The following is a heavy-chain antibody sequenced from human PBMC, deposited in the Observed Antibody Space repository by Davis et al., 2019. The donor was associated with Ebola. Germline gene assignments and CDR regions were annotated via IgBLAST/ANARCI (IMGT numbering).Heavy chain of an antibody. CDR3: ARGYSSTWSWFDP. D-gene: IGHD6-13*01. CDR2: NSAYNGNT. Sequence: ASVTVSCQASGYTFTSYGISWVRQAPGQGLEWMGWNSAYNGNTNYAQKLQGRVTMTTDTSTSTAYMELRILRSDDTAVYYCARGYSSTWSWFDPCGQGTLVTVSS. CDR1: GYTFTSYG. J-gene: IGHJ5*02. V-gene: IGHV1-18*01.